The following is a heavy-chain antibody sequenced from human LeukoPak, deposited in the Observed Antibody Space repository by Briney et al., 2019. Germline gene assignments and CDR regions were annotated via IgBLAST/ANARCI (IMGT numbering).Heavy chain of an antibody. CDR2: IYNSGRS. V-gene: IGHV4-39*07. J-gene: IGHJ4*02. D-gene: IGHD6-13*01. Sequence: SEILSLICTVSGDSISSTSYFWGWIRQPPGKGLEWIGSIYNSGRSHYNPSLKSRVTISVDTSKNQFSLKLSSVTAADTAFYFCASSLTGYSSSWFLAYWGPGTLVTVSS. CDR1: GDSISSTSYF. CDR3: ASSLTGYSSSWFLAY.